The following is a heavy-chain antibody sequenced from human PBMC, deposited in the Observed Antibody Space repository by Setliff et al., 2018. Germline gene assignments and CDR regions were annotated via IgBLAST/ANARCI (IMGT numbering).Heavy chain of an antibody. CDR2: IYTSGST. D-gene: IGHD1-26*01. CDR1: GGSISSGSYY. V-gene: IGHV4-61*02. CDR3: ARVRWELCFDY. Sequence: SETLSLTCTVSGGSISSGSYYWSWIRQPAGKGLEWIGRIYTSGSTNYNPSLKSRVTISVDTSKNQFSLKLGSVTAADTAVYYCARVRWELCFDYWGQGTLVTVSS. J-gene: IGHJ4*02.